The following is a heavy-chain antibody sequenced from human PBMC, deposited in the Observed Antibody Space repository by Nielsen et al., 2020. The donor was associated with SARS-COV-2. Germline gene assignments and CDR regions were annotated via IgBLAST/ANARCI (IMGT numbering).Heavy chain of an antibody. D-gene: IGHD2/OR15-2a*01. CDR2: INPTTGGT. J-gene: IGHJ4*02. CDR1: GYSFTNFY. CDR3: ASNIVSGWEFDY. Sequence: ASVKVSCKASGYSFTNFYIHWVRQVPGHGLEWMGIINPTTGGTNYAQKLQGRVTMTTDTSTSTAYMELRSLRSDDTAVYYCASNIVSGWEFDYWGQGTLVTVSS. V-gene: IGHV1-46*01.